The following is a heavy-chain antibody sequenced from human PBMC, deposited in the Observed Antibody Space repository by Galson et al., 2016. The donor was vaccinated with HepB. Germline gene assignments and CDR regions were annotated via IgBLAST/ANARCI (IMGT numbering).Heavy chain of an antibody. V-gene: IGHV3-74*01. CDR3: ARDAEYSDGWFPHY. D-gene: IGHD6-19*01. CDR2: INSDGSST. CDR1: GFTFSSYW. Sequence: SLRLSCAASGFTFSSYWMHWVRQVPGKGLVWVSRINSDGSSTSYADSVKGRFTFSRDNAKNTLYLQMNSLGDEDTAVYYCARDAEYSDGWFPHYWGQGTLVTVAS. J-gene: IGHJ4*02.